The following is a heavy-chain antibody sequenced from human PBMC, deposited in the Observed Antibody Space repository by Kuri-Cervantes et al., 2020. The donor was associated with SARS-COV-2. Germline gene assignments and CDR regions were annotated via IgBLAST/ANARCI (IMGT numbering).Heavy chain of an antibody. V-gene: IGHV3-30*02. Sequence: GESLKISCAASGFTFSSYGMHWVRQAPGKGLEWVAFIRYDGSSKYYADSVKGRFTISRDNSKNTLYLQMNSLRAEDTAVYYCAKDRKQIAAAGLDYWGQGTLVTVSS. CDR2: IRYDGSSK. D-gene: IGHD6-13*01. CDR3: AKDRKQIAAAGLDY. CDR1: GFTFSSYG. J-gene: IGHJ4*02.